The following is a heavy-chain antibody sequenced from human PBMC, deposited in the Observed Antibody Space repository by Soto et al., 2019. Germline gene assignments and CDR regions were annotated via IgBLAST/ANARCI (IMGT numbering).Heavy chain of an antibody. CDR1: GGSISSGGYY. V-gene: IGHV4-31*03. CDR3: ARVRRTDYYDSSGYPNFDY. Sequence: SETLSLTCTVSGGSISSGGYYWSWIRQHPGKGLEWIGYIYYSGSTYYNPSLKSRVTISVDTSKNQFSLKLSSVTAADTAVYYCARVRRTDYYDSSGYPNFDYWGQGTLVTVSS. D-gene: IGHD3-22*01. CDR2: IYYSGST. J-gene: IGHJ4*02.